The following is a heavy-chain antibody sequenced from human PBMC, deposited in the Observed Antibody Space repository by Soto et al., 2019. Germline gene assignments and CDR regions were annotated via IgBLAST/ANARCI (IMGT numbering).Heavy chain of an antibody. CDR1: GGSVSSGSYY. Sequence: PSETLSLTCTFSGGSVSSGSYYWSWIRQPPGKGLECVGYIYYSGSTNYNPSLKSRVTISVDTSKNQFSLKLSSVTAADTAVYYCARVSRYCSGGNCYSRGDYYYYNGMDVWGQGTTVTVSS. CDR2: IYYSGST. J-gene: IGHJ6*02. CDR3: ARVSRYCSGGNCYSRGDYYYYNGMDV. V-gene: IGHV4-61*01. D-gene: IGHD2-15*01.